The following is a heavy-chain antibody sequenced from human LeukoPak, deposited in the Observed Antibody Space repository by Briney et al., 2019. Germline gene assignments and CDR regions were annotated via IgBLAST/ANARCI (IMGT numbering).Heavy chain of an antibody. CDR3: ATTGIAVAGTGFDY. D-gene: IGHD6-19*01. CDR1: GYTLTELS. CDR2: FDPEDGET. J-gene: IGHJ4*02. V-gene: IGHV1-24*01. Sequence: ASVKVSCKVSGYTLTELSMHWVRQAPGKGLEWMGGFDPEDGETIYAQKFQGRVTMTEDTSTDTAYMELSSLRSGDTAVYYCATTGIAVAGTGFDYWGQGTLVTVSS.